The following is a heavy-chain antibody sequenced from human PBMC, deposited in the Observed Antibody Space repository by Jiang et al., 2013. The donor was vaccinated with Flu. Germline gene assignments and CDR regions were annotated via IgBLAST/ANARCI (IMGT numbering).Heavy chain of an antibody. CDR1: GASISRFY. Sequence: GPGLVKPSGTLSLTCTVSGASISRFYWSWIRQPPGEGLEWIGYIYYSGDTNYNPSLESRVTISIDTSKTQFSLKLSSVTAADTAVYYCARHGRRWELFVGGQGTLVTVSS. CDR3: ARHGRRWELFV. J-gene: IGHJ4*02. V-gene: IGHV4-59*08. D-gene: IGHD1-26*01. CDR2: IYYSGDT.